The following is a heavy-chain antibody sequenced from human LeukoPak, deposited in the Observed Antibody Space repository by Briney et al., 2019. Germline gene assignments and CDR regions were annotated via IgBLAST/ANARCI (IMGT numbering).Heavy chain of an antibody. CDR2: IYTSGSP. Sequence: PSETLSLTCTVSGGSISGYYWSWIRQPAGKGLEWNGRIYTSGSPTYNASLKGRVTLSVDTSKNQFSLRLTSVTAADTAVYYCARNYYDSSGYYAPNWFDPWGQGTLVTVSS. CDR1: GGSISGYY. D-gene: IGHD3-22*01. CDR3: ARNYYDSSGYYAPNWFDP. V-gene: IGHV4-4*07. J-gene: IGHJ5*02.